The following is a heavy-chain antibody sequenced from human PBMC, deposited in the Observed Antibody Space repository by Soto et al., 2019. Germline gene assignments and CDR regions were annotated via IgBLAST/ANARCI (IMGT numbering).Heavy chain of an antibody. Sequence: GSLRLSCAASGFTFSIYSMNWVRQGPGKGLEWVSSISSSSTYMYYADSVKGRFNISRDNAENSLYLQMNSLRAEDTAVYYCAREYCSGGSCRPPGYCVQGTLVTVSS. D-gene: IGHD2-15*01. CDR1: GFTFSIYS. CDR3: AREYCSGGSCRPPGY. CDR2: ISSSSTYM. J-gene: IGHJ4*02. V-gene: IGHV3-21*01.